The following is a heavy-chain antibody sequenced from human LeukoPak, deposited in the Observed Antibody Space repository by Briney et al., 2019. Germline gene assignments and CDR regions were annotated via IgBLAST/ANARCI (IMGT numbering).Heavy chain of an antibody. Sequence: GESLQISCKGSGYSITNYWIAWVRQMPGKGLERMGIIYPADSDIRYSPSFQGQVTISADKSISTAYLQWSSLKASDTAMYYCARQEYCSGGSCYTWFDPWGQGTLVTVSS. CDR3: ARQEYCSGGSCYTWFDP. CDR2: IYPADSDI. J-gene: IGHJ5*02. V-gene: IGHV5-51*01. CDR1: GYSITNYW. D-gene: IGHD2-15*01.